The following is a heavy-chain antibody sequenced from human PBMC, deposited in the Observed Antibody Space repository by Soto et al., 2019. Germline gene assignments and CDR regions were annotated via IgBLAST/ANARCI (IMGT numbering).Heavy chain of an antibody. D-gene: IGHD3-3*01. CDR3: ARFGVFTISGLFNY. J-gene: IGHJ4*02. V-gene: IGHV4-59*01. Sequence: PSETLSLTCSVSGGSISSYSWSWIRQPPGKGLEWIGFIHYSGNTNSNPSLKSRVTMSLDTSKNQFSLNLTSVTAADTAVYYCARFGVFTISGLFNYWGQGTLVTVSS. CDR2: IHYSGNT. CDR1: GGSISSYS.